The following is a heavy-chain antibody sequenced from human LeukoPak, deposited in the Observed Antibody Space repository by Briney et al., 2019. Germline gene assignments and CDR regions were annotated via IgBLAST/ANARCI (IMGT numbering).Heavy chain of an antibody. J-gene: IGHJ4*02. V-gene: IGHV3-30*02. CDR3: AKIGAVAGHFDY. CDR1: GFTFSRCG. D-gene: IGHD6-19*01. Sequence: PGGSLRLSCAASGFTFSRCGMHWVRQAPGKGLEWVAFIRFDGSDKYHADSVKGRFTISRDNSKNTVYLQMNSLRVEDTAVYYCAKIGAVAGHFDYWGQGTLVTVSS. CDR2: IRFDGSDK.